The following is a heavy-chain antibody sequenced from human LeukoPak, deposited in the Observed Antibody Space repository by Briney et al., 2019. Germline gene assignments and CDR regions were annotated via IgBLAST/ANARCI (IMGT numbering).Heavy chain of an antibody. CDR3: ARDWDYYEGHAFDI. Sequence: PGGSLRLSCAASGFTVSSNYMSWVRQAPGKGLEWVSVIYSGGSTYYADSVKGRFTISRDHSKNTLYLQMNSLRGEDTAVYYCARDWDYYEGHAFDIWGQGTMVTVSS. V-gene: IGHV3-53*01. CDR2: IYSGGST. J-gene: IGHJ3*02. D-gene: IGHD3-16*01. CDR1: GFTVSSNY.